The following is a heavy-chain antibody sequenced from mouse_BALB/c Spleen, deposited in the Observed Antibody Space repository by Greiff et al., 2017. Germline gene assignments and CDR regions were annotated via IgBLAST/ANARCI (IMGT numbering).Heavy chain of an antibody. CDR1: GYTFTSYW. Sequence: QVHVKQPGAELVRPGASVKLSCKASGYTFTSYWMNWVKQRPEQGLEWIGRIDPYDSETHYNQKFKDKAILTVDKSSSTAYMQLSSLTSEDSAVYYCARADYDRVAWFAYWGQGTLVTVSA. CDR3: ARADYDRVAWFAY. CDR2: IDPYDSET. V-gene: IGHV1-52*01. D-gene: IGHD2-4*01. J-gene: IGHJ3*01.